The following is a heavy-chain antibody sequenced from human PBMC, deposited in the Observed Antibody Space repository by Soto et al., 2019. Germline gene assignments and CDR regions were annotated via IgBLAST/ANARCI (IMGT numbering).Heavy chain of an antibody. CDR2: IYTAGGT. V-gene: IGHV3-53*01. Sequence: LRLSCAASGFTVSNTYMTWVRQPPGKGLECVSVIYTAGGTNYADSVKGRFIISRDNSKNTLYLQMNSLRAEDTAVYYCARALPVAKGGFDPWGQGTLVTVSS. J-gene: IGHJ5*02. D-gene: IGHD2-2*01. CDR1: GFTVSNTY. CDR3: ARALPVAKGGFDP.